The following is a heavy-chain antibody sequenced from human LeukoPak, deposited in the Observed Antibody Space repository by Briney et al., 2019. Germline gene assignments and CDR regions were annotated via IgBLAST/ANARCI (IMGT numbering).Heavy chain of an antibody. Sequence: GGSLRLSCAVSEFMFNKFYLGWVRRAPGKGLEWVSALSGSGGRTYYADSVKGRFTISRDNSMNTLYLQMNSLRAEDTAVYYCAKDLVGTTPNYFDYWGQGTLVTVSS. D-gene: IGHD1-26*01. J-gene: IGHJ4*02. CDR2: LSGSGGRT. V-gene: IGHV3-23*01. CDR1: EFMFNKFY. CDR3: AKDLVGTTPNYFDY.